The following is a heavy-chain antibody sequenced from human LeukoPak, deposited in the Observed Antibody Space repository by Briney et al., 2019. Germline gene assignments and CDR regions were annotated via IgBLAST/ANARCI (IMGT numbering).Heavy chain of an antibody. Sequence: KPSETLSLTCSVSGASINGYFWTWVRQPPEKRLDWIGYVSHTGATTSNPTLKSRVSITIDTSESQISLTMTSVTAADSALYYCARDRRGSFYTFELWGPGTIVSVS. CDR3: ARDRRGSFYTFEL. CDR1: GASINGYF. CDR2: VSHTGAT. V-gene: IGHV4-59*01. J-gene: IGHJ3*01. D-gene: IGHD1-26*01.